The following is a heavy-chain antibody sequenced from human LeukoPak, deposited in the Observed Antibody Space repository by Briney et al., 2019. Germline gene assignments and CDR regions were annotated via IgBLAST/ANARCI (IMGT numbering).Heavy chain of an antibody. CDR2: IYSSGST. CDR1: GFTFSSYW. J-gene: IGHJ4*02. D-gene: IGHD3-10*01. V-gene: IGHV3-53*01. CDR3: TRAHGRITRDAYLDY. Sequence: GGSLRLSCAASGFTFSSYWMTWVRQAPGKGLTWVSVIYSSGSTYYADSVKGRFAISRDDSKNTLHLQMNSLRAEDTAMYYCTRAHGRITRDAYLDYWGQGTLVTVSS.